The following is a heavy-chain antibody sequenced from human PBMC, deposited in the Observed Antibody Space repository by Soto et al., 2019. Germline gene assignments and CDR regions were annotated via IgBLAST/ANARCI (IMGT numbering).Heavy chain of an antibody. CDR1: GFIFSNNG. J-gene: IGHJ4*02. CDR2: MSYGGSDT. V-gene: IGHV3-30*02. CDR3: TIVRVADSALDH. D-gene: IGHD3-10*02. Sequence: GGSLRLSCVGSGFIFSNNGMHWVRQTPGKGLEWVAFMSYGGSDTFYADSVKGRFTISRDNSKNTLFLHMSNLRGDDTAMYYCTIVRVADSALDHWGQGTLVTVSS.